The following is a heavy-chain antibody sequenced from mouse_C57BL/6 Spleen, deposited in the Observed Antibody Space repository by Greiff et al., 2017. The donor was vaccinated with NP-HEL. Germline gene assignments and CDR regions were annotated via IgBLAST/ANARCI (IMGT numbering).Heavy chain of an antibody. Sequence: EVQLVESGGDLVKPGGSLKLSCAASGFTFSSYGMSWVRQTPDKRLEWVATISSGGSYTYYPDSVKGRFTISRDNAKNTLYLQMSSLKSEDTAMYYCANNGNYDYWGQGTLVTVSA. CDR2: ISSGGSYT. J-gene: IGHJ3*01. V-gene: IGHV5-6*01. D-gene: IGHD2-1*01. CDR3: ANNGNYDY. CDR1: GFTFSSYG.